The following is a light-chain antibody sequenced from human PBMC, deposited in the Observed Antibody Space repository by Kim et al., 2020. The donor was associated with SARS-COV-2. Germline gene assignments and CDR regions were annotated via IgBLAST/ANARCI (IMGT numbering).Light chain of an antibody. V-gene: IGKV3-15*01. CDR3: QQYNNWPPIT. Sequence: SPGERAALSCRTSQGVSDNLAWYQQKPGQAPRLLIYGASSRATGIPARFSGSGSGTEFTLTISSLQSEDFAVYYCQQYNNWPPITFGQGTRLEIK. CDR1: QGVSDN. CDR2: GAS. J-gene: IGKJ5*01.